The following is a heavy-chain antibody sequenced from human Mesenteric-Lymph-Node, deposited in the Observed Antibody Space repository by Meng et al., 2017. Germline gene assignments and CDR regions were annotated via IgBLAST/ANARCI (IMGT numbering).Heavy chain of an antibody. D-gene: IGHD6-13*01. CDR2: IKQDGSEK. CDR3: VPCTAAAGHRYFDY. Sequence: GESLKISCAASGFTFSSYWMSWVRQAPGKGLEWVANIKQDGSEKYYVDSVKGRFTISRDNAKNSLYLQMNSLSAEDTAVYYCVPCTAAAGHRYFDYWGQGTLVTVSS. J-gene: IGHJ4*02. V-gene: IGHV3-7*01. CDR1: GFTFSSYW.